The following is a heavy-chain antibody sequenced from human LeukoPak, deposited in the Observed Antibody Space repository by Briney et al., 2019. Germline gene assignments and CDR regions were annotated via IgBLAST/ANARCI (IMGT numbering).Heavy chain of an antibody. D-gene: IGHD4-11*01. CDR3: AVKVTTQPGTAVPWGMDV. J-gene: IGHJ6*02. CDR1: GYTFTGYY. Sequence: GASVKVSCKASGYTFTGYYMHWVRQAPGQGLEWMGRINPNSGGTNYAQKFQGRVTMTRDTSISTAYMELSRLRSDDTAVYYCAVKVTTQPGTAVPWGMDVWGQGTTVTVSS. CDR2: INPNSGGT. V-gene: IGHV1-2*06.